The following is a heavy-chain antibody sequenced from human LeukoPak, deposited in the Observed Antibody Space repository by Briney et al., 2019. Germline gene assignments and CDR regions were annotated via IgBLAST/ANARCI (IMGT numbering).Heavy chain of an antibody. D-gene: IGHD6-19*01. J-gene: IGHJ4*02. CDR3: ARALEEVAGTFDY. V-gene: IGHV1-69*13. CDR1: GGTFSSYA. CDR2: IIPIFGTA. Sequence: GASVKVSCKASGGTFSSYAISWVRQAPGQGLEWMGGIIPIFGTANYAQKFQGRVTITADESTSTAYMELSSLRSEDTAVYYCARALEEVAGTFDYGGRGPLVTVPS.